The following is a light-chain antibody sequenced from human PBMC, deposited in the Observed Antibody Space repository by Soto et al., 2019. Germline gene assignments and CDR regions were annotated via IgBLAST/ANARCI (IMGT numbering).Light chain of an antibody. CDR2: RTS. V-gene: IGKV3-20*01. Sequence: EIVLTQSPDTLSLSPGERATLSCRASQGVGSSFLAWYQQKPGQAPRLLIYRTSTRATGIPDRFTGSGSGTDFTLTIRRLEPEDFAVYYCQQYENSPLTFGGGTKVEIK. J-gene: IGKJ4*01. CDR1: QGVGSSF. CDR3: QQYENSPLT.